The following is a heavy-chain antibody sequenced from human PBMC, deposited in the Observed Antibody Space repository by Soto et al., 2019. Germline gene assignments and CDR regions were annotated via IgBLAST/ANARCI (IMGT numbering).Heavy chain of an antibody. CDR1: EDTFTHYD. D-gene: IGHD2-21*01. V-gene: IGHV1-8*01. J-gene: IGHJ5*02. Sequence: QVELVQSGAEVKKPGASVKVSCQASEDTFTHYDINWVRQATGQGLEWMGWMNPNTGNIDYAHKFQGRVTMTRDTSTRIVYMELSSLRSDDTAVYYCVRRVASGHRSWFDPWGHGTLVTVSS. CDR3: VRRVASGHRSWFDP. CDR2: MNPNTGNI.